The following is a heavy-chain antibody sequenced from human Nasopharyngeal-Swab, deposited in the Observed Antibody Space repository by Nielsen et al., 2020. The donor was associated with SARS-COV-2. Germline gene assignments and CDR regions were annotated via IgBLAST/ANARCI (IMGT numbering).Heavy chain of an antibody. J-gene: IGHJ5*02. CDR3: ARGFRRYGSGSYRENWFDP. CDR1: GGSFSGYY. V-gene: IGHV4-34*01. CDR2: INHSGST. Sequence: GSLRLSCAVYGGSFSGYYWSWIRQPPGKGLEWIGEINHSGSTNYNPSLKSRVTISVDTSKNQFSLKLSSVTAADTAVYYCARGFRRYGSGSYRENWFDPWGQGTLVTVSS. D-gene: IGHD3-10*01.